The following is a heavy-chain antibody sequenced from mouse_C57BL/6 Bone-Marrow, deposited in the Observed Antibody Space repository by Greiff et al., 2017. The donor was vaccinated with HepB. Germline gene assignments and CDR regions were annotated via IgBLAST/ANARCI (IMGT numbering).Heavy chain of an antibody. Sequence: QVQLQQSGAELAKPGASVKLSCKASGYTFTSYWMHWVKQRPGQGLEWIGYINPSSGYTKYNQKFKDKATLNADKSSSTAYMQLSSLTYEDSAVYYCARSGGYGSSLRYWGQGTTLTVSS. J-gene: IGHJ2*01. CDR1: GYTFTSYW. D-gene: IGHD1-1*01. V-gene: IGHV1-7*01. CDR2: INPSSGYT. CDR3: ARSGGYGSSLRY.